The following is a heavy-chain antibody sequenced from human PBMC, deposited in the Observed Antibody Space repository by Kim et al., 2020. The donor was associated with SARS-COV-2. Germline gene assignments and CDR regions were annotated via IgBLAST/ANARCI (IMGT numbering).Heavy chain of an antibody. CDR1: GGSIGTYY. V-gene: IGHV4-59*01. D-gene: IGHD6-19*01. Sequence: SETLPLTCTVSGGSIGTYYWSWIRQTPGKGLEWIGYIYFSGSTNYNPSLKRPITLSVDTSKNQFSLKLSSVTAADTAVYYCARGMATVAGHFDHWGHGTLVTVSS. CDR2: IYFSGST. CDR3: ARGMATVAGHFDH. J-gene: IGHJ4*01.